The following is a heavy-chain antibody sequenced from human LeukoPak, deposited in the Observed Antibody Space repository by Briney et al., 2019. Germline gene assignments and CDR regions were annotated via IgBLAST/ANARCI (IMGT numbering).Heavy chain of an antibody. CDR2: INPNSGGT. J-gene: IGHJ4*02. V-gene: IGHV1-2*02. D-gene: IGHD6-13*01. Sequence: ASVKVSCKASGYTFTGYYMHWVRQAPGQGLEWMGWINPNSGGTNCAQKFQGRVTMTRDTSISTAYMELSRLRSDDTAVYYCARDLRYSSSWYDYWGQGTLDTVSS. CDR1: GYTFTGYY. CDR3: ARDLRYSSSWYDY.